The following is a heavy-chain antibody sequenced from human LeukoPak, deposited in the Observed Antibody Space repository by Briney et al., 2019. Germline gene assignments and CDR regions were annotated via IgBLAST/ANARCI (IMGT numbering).Heavy chain of an antibody. J-gene: IGHJ1*01. V-gene: IGHV4-59*02. CDR2: FYDTRSP. D-gene: IGHD3-10*01. Sequence: PSETLSLTCTVSRDSVSLYYWSWIRQPPGKGLEWIGYFYDTRSPKYNPSLERRVTISVDMSRNQFSLNLSSVTPADTAVYYCARGRGSLTYWGQGTLATVSS. CDR1: RDSVSLYY. CDR3: ARGRGSLTY.